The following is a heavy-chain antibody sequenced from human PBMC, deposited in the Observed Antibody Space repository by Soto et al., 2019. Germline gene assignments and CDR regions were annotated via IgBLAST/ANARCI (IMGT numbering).Heavy chain of an antibody. J-gene: IGHJ6*02. CDR3: ARERSYDFWSGHYYYYGMDV. CDR2: ISSSGSTI. CDR1: GFTFSDYY. Sequence: GGSLRLSCAASGFTFSDYYMSWIRQAPGKGLEWVSYISSSGSTIYYADSVKGRFTISRDNAKNSLYLQMNSLRAEDTAVYYCARERSYDFWSGHYYYYGMDVWGQGTTVTVSS. V-gene: IGHV3-11*01. D-gene: IGHD3-3*01.